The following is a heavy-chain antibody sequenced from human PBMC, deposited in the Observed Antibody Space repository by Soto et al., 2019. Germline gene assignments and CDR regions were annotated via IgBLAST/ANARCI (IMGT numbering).Heavy chain of an antibody. Sequence: PSETLSLTCTVSGASVSSGSYYSSWIRQPPGKGLEWIGYIYYSGSTNYNPSLKSRVTISVDTSKNQFSLKLSSVTAADTAVYYCARYMVVDGFDPWGQGTLVTVSS. CDR2: IYYSGST. CDR1: GASVSSGSYY. CDR3: ARYMVVDGFDP. J-gene: IGHJ5*02. D-gene: IGHD3-10*01. V-gene: IGHV4-61*01.